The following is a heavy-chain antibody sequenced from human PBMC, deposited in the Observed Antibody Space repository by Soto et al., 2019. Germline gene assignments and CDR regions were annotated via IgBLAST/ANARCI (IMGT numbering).Heavy chain of an antibody. CDR1: GFSLTTRGVG. Sequence: QITLKESGPTLVKPTQTLTLTCTFSGFSLTTRGVGVGWIRQPPGKALECLALIYWDDDKRYSPSLQSRLSTTTDPSKIQVVLTMTNVDPVDTATYYCAHIPNYYQYDWFDPWGQGTLVSVSS. J-gene: IGHJ5*02. CDR2: IYWDDDK. V-gene: IGHV2-5*02. D-gene: IGHD3-16*01. CDR3: AHIPNYYQYDWFDP.